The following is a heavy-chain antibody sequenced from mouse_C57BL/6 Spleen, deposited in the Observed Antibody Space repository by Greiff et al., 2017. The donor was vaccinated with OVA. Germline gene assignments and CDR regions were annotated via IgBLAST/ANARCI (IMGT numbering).Heavy chain of an antibody. CDR1: GYAFSSYW. CDR3: AREGSNYAMDY. CDR2: IYPGDGDT. J-gene: IGHJ4*01. Sequence: LVESGAELVKPGASVKISCKASGYAFSSYWMNWVKQRPGKGLEWIGQIYPGDGDTNYNGKFKGKATLTADKSSSTAYMQLSSLTSEDSAVYFCAREGSNYAMDYWGQGTSVTVSS. V-gene: IGHV1-80*01.